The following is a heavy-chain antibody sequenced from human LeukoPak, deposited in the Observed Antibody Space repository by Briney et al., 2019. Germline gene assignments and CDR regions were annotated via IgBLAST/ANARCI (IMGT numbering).Heavy chain of an antibody. Sequence: GGSLRLSCAASGFTFSSYSMNWVRQAPGKGLEWVSSISSSSSYIYYADSVEGRFTISRDNAKNSLYLQMNSLRAEDTAVYYCARDESSGWSYYFDYWGQGTLVTVSS. J-gene: IGHJ4*02. CDR1: GFTFSSYS. CDR2: ISSSSSYI. CDR3: ARDESSGWSYYFDY. V-gene: IGHV3-21*01. D-gene: IGHD6-19*01.